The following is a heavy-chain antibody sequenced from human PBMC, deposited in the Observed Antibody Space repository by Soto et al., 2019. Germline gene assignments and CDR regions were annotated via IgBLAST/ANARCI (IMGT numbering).Heavy chain of an antibody. CDR2: IKQDGSEK. CDR1: GFTFSSYW. Sequence: GGSLRLSCAASGFTFSSYWMSWVRQAPGKGLEWVANIKQDGSEKYYVDSVKGRFTISRDNAKNSLYLQMNSLRAEDTAVYYCARVLRSGSYYYYYYMDVWGKGTTVTVSS. D-gene: IGHD1-26*01. J-gene: IGHJ6*03. CDR3: ARVLRSGSYYYYYYMDV. V-gene: IGHV3-7*01.